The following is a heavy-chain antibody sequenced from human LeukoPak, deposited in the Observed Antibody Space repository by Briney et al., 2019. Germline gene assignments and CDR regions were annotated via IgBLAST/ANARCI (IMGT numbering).Heavy chain of an antibody. D-gene: IGHD3-16*01. CDR3: AGPFGGSYYFDY. Sequence: GGSLRLSCAASGFTFSSYAMHWVRQAPGKGLEYVSAISSNGGSTYYANSVKGRFTISRDNSKNTLYLQMGSLRAEDMAVYYCAGPFGGSYYFDYWGQGTLVTVSS. CDR2: ISSNGGST. J-gene: IGHJ4*02. V-gene: IGHV3-64*01. CDR1: GFTFSSYA.